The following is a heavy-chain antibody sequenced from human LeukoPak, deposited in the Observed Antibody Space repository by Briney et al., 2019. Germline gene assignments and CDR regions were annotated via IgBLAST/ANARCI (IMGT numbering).Heavy chain of an antibody. Sequence: GSSVKVSCKASGGTFSSYAISWVRQAPGQGLEWMGWISAYNGNTNYAQKLQGRVTMTTDTSTSTAYMELRSLRSDDTAVYYCARDPANFGYFDYWGQGTLDTVSS. CDR2: ISAYNGNT. J-gene: IGHJ4*02. CDR3: ARDPANFGYFDY. V-gene: IGHV1-18*01. CDR1: GGTFSSYA. D-gene: IGHD3-3*01.